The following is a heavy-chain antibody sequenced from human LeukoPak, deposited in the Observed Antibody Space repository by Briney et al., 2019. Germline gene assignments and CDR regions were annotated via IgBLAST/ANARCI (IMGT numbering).Heavy chain of an antibody. Sequence: GGSLRLSCAASGFTVSSNYMSWVRQAPGKGLQWVSVIYSGGNTYYADSVKGRFTISRDNSKNTLYLQMNSLRAEDTAVYYCAGAAARIYFQHWGQGTLVTVSS. D-gene: IGHD2-2*01. V-gene: IGHV3-53*01. J-gene: IGHJ1*01. CDR3: AGAAARIYFQH. CDR2: IYSGGNT. CDR1: GFTVSSNY.